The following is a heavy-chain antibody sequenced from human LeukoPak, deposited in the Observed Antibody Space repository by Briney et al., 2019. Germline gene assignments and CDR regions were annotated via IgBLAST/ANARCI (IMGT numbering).Heavy chain of an antibody. CDR2: MNPNSGNT. CDR1: GYTFTSYD. V-gene: IGHV1-8*01. CDR3: ARRRYYDSSGYYYPPIYYYYMDV. D-gene: IGHD3-22*01. Sequence: ASVKVSCKASGYTFTSYDINWVRQATGQGLEWMGWMNPNSGNTGYAQKFQGRVTMTRNTSISTAYMELSSLRSEDTAVYYCARRRYYDSSGYYYPPIYYYYMDVWGKGTTVTVSS. J-gene: IGHJ6*03.